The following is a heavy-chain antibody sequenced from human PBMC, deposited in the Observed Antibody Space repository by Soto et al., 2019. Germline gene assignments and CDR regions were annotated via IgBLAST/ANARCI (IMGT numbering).Heavy chain of an antibody. CDR2: INHSGST. V-gene: IGHV4-34*01. J-gene: IGHJ4*02. CDR1: GGSFSGYY. Sequence: SETLSLTCAVYGGSFSGYYWSWIRQPPGKGLEWIGEINHSGSTNYNPSLKSRVTISVDTSKNQFSLKLSSVTAADTAVYYCARGAQRSYYDFWSGYYYFDYWGQGTLVTVSS. CDR3: ARGAQRSYYDFWSGYYYFDY. D-gene: IGHD3-3*01.